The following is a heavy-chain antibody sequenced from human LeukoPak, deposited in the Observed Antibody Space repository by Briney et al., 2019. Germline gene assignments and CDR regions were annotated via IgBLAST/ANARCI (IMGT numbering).Heavy chain of an antibody. CDR2: ISSSSSYI. CDR1: GFTFSSNS. D-gene: IGHD5-18*01. V-gene: IGHV3-21*01. CDR3: ARGLGYSYGPPYY. J-gene: IGHJ4*02. Sequence: GGSLRLSCAASGFTFSSNSMNWVRQAPGKGLEWVSSISSSSSYIYYADSVKGRFTISRDNAKNSLYLQMNSLRAEDTAVYYCARGLGYSYGPPYYWGQGTLVTVSS.